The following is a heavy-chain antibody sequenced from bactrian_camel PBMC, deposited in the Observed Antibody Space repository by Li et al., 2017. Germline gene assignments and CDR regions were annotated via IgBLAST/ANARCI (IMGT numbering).Heavy chain of an antibody. V-gene: IGHV3S68*01. J-gene: IGHJ6*01. CDR1: PLPTSRYC. CDR2: INTSEET. CDR3: ATRRYCTSMSPAAFGY. Sequence: HVQLVESGGGSVQAGGSLRLSCATSPLPTSRYCLAWFRQAPGKEREWVSSINTSEETDYADSVAGRFTISKDNAKNIVYLRMNSLKVEDTAMYYCATRRYCTSMSPAAFGYWGQGTQVTVS. D-gene: IGHD1*01.